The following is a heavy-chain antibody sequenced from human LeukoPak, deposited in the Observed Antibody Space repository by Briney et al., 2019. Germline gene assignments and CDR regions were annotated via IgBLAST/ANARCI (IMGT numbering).Heavy chain of an antibody. D-gene: IGHD3/OR15-3a*01. CDR2: IYHSGST. J-gene: IGHJ4*02. V-gene: IGHV4-38-2*02. CDR1: GYSISSGYY. CDR3: ARDALWAGSGIDC. Sequence: SETLSLTCTVSGYSISSGYYWGWIRQPPGKGLEWIGSIYHSGSTYYNPSLKSRVTISVDTSKNQFSLKLSSVTAADTAVYYCARDALWAGSGIDCWGQGTLVTVSS.